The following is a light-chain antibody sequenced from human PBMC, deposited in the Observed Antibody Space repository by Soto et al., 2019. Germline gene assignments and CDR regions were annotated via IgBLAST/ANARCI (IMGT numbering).Light chain of an antibody. CDR3: PRRANWPFT. V-gene: IGKV3-11*01. Sequence: EIVLTQSPATQSLSPGDRATLSCRASQSVSSYLAWYQQRPGQAPRLLIYDASNRATGVPARFSGSGSGTDFTLTITSRQPEDAPVYYWPRRANWPFTVGGGTKLDIK. CDR2: DAS. CDR1: QSVSSY. J-gene: IGKJ4*01.